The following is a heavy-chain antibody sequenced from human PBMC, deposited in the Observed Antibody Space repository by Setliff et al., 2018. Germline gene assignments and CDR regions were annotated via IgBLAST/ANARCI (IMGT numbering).Heavy chain of an antibody. J-gene: IGHJ4*02. CDR3: TTGIAAAGTGAHY. Sequence: ASVKVSCKASGYTLTNYYIHWVRQAPGQGPEWMGIINPNGGSTRYAQKFQGRVTMTLDTSTSTVYMELNSLKTEDTAVYYCTTGIAAAGTGAHYWGQGTLVTVSS. D-gene: IGHD6-13*01. CDR2: INPNGGST. CDR1: GYTLTNYY. V-gene: IGHV1-46*01.